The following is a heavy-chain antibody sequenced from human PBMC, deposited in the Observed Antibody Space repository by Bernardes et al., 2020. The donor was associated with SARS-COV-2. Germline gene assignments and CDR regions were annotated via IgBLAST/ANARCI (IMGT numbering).Heavy chain of an antibody. Sequence: ASVKVSCKASGYTFTRNGITWVRQAPGQGLEWMGWISTSKGNTNYAQNLQGRVTVTTDISTRTAYMELRSLRSDDTAVYYCARNSDSSYSDAFDMWGQGTMVTV. CDR1: GYTFTRNG. CDR2: ISTSKGNT. D-gene: IGHD3-22*01. J-gene: IGHJ3*02. V-gene: IGHV1-18*01. CDR3: ARNSDSSYSDAFDM.